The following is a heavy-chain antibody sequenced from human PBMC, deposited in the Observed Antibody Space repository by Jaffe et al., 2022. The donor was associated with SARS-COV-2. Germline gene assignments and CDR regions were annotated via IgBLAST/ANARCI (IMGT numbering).Heavy chain of an antibody. D-gene: IGHD6-19*01. CDR3: AKMSNGWSGFDS. Sequence: QVRLQESGPGLVRPSGNLSLTCSVSGNSITSTNWWTWVRQTPGKGLEWIGEISHRGITDYNPSLKSRVSISMDKSMSQFFLKLNSVTAADTAVYYCAKMSNGWSGFDSWGQGTLVTVSS. V-gene: IGHV4-4*02. CDR2: ISHRGIT. J-gene: IGHJ4*02. CDR1: GNSITSTNW.